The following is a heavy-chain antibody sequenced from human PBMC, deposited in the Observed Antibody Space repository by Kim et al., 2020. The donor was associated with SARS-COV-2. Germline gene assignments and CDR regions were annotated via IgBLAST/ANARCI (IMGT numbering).Heavy chain of an antibody. Sequence: SLKSRFTISVDTSKNQFSLKLSSVTAADTAVYYCARHKGPYYDSSGYYSDWGQGTLVTVSS. V-gene: IGHV4-59*08. D-gene: IGHD3-22*01. J-gene: IGHJ4*02. CDR3: ARHKGPYYDSSGYYSD.